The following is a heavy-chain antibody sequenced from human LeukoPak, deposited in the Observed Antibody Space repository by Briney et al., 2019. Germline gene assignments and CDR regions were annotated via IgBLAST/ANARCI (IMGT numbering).Heavy chain of an antibody. CDR3: AKDGAQYSSGPECDP. CDR1: GLHFSGTA. CDR2: ISHDGMNA. D-gene: IGHD6-19*01. V-gene: IGHV3-23*01. J-gene: IGHJ5*02. Sequence: PGGSLRLSCAASGLHFSGTAMSWVRQAPGEGLEWVSAISHDGMNAYYAHSVKGRVTISRDNAKKTVSLEMRSLTAADTGVYYFAKDGAQYSSGPECDPRGQGDLVTV.